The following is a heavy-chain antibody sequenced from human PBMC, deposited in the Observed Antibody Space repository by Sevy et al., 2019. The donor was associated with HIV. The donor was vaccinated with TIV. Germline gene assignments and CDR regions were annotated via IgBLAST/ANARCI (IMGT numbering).Heavy chain of an antibody. Sequence: GGSLRLSCAASGFTFSDYYMSWIRQAPGKGLEWLSDISSNGGTIYYAGSVKGRFTISRDNAKNLLFLQMNSLRAEDTAVYYCAISDFWSGYFASYGMDVWGQGTTVTVSS. J-gene: IGHJ6*02. CDR1: GFTFSDYY. V-gene: IGHV3-11*01. CDR2: ISSNGGTI. D-gene: IGHD3-3*01. CDR3: AISDFWSGYFASYGMDV.